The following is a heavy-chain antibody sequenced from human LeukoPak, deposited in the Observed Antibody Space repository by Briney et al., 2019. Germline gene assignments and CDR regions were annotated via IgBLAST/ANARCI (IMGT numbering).Heavy chain of an antibody. CDR3: VRDNSGSVVRGVLQY. Sequence: GGSLRLSCAAAGFTFNTYGMHWVRQAPGKGLEWVAVIWYDGSNKYYADSVKGRFTISRDNSKNTLYLQMNSLRAEDTAVYYCVRDNSGSVVRGVLQYWGQGTLVTVSS. D-gene: IGHD3-10*01. CDR1: GFTFNTYG. V-gene: IGHV3-33*01. CDR2: IWYDGSNK. J-gene: IGHJ4*02.